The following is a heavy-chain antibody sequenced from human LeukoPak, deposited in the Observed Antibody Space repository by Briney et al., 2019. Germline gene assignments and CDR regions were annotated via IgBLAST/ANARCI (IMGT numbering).Heavy chain of an antibody. J-gene: IGHJ4*02. CDR2: ISYDGSNK. CDR1: GFTFSSYG. CDR3: AKIFSGNGERRSLARGYFDY. D-gene: IGHD3-10*02. V-gene: IGHV3-30*18. Sequence: GRSLRLSCAASGFTFSSYGMHWVRQAPGKGLEWVAVISYDGSNKYYADSVKGRFTISRDNSKNTLYLQMNSLRAEDTAVYYCAKIFSGNGERRSLARGYFDYWGQGTLVTVSS.